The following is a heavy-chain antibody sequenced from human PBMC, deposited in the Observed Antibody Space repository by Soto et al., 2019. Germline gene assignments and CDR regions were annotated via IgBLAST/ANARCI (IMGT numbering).Heavy chain of an antibody. J-gene: IGHJ4*02. D-gene: IGHD6-6*01. CDR1: GGSFSGYY. CDR3: ARTSRFNY. Sequence: QVLLQQWGAGLLKPSETLSLTCAVYGGSFSGYYWSWVRQPPGKGLEWIGEINHSGSTNYNPSLKSRLTISVDTSKNQFSLRLSSVTAADTAVYYCARTSRFNYWGQGTLVTVSS. V-gene: IGHV4-34*01. CDR2: INHSGST.